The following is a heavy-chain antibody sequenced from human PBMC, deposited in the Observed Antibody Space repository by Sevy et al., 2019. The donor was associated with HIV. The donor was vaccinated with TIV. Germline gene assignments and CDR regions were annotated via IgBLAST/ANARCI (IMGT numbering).Heavy chain of an antibody. J-gene: IGHJ4*02. Sequence: GGSLRLSCAASGFTFSSYEMNWVRQAPGKGLEWVSYISNSGTAIYYSDSVKSRFTISRDNARNSLFLQMNSLRAEDTAVYYCARDLPPSATTVAHFDCWGQGTLVTVSS. V-gene: IGHV3-48*03. D-gene: IGHD4-17*01. CDR2: ISNSGTAI. CDR1: GFTFSSYE. CDR3: ARDLPPSATTVAHFDC.